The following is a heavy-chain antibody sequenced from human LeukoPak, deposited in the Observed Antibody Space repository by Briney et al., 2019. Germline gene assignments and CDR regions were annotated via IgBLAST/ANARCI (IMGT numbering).Heavy chain of an antibody. V-gene: IGHV3-30*02. CDR3: AKARNTIFGVVPLDY. Sequence: QPGGSLRLSCAASGFTFSSYGMHWVRQAPGKGLEWVAFIRYDGSNKYYADSVKGRFTISRDNSKNTLYLQMNSLRAEDTAVYYCAKARNTIFGVVPLDYWGQGTLVTVSS. D-gene: IGHD3-3*01. J-gene: IGHJ4*02. CDR2: IRYDGSNK. CDR1: GFTFSSYG.